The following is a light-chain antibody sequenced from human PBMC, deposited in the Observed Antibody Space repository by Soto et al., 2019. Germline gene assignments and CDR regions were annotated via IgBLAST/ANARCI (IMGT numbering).Light chain of an antibody. CDR2: TAS. Sequence: DIQLTQSPSFLSASVGDRVIITCRASQDIDNSLAWYQQKPGRAPEILIFTASTLQSGVPSRFSGSGSGTEYTLTITSLQPEDCATYFCQQVNTYPITFGQGTRLEIK. CDR1: QDIDNS. J-gene: IGKJ5*01. CDR3: QQVNTYPIT. V-gene: IGKV1-9*01.